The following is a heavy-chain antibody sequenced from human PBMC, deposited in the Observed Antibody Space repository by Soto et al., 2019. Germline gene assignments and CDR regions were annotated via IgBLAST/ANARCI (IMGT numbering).Heavy chain of an antibody. CDR2: IWYDGSNK. Sequence: GGSLRLSCAASGFTFSSYGMHWVRQAPGKGLEWVAVIWYDGSNKYYADSVKGRFTISRDNSKNTLYLQMNSLRAEDTAVYYCAGGNSWLYYYYGMDVWGQGTTVTVSS. D-gene: IGHD4-4*01. CDR1: GFTFSSYG. CDR3: AGGNSWLYYYYGMDV. J-gene: IGHJ6*02. V-gene: IGHV3-33*01.